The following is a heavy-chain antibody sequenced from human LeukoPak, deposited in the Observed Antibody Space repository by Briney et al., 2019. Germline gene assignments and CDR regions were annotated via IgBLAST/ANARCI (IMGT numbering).Heavy chain of an antibody. D-gene: IGHD6-19*01. CDR3: ARVGVAGTFYYGMDV. CDR2: INAGNGNT. V-gene: IGHV1-3*01. Sequence: ASVKVSCKASGYTFTSYAMHWVRQAPGQRLEWMGWINAGNGNTKYSQKFQGRVTITRDTSASTAYMELSSLRSEDTAVYYCARVGVAGTFYYGMDVWAKGPRSPSP. CDR1: GYTFTSYA. J-gene: IGHJ6*02.